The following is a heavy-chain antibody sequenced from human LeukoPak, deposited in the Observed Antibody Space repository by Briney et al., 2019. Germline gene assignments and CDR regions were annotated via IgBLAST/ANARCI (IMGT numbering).Heavy chain of an antibody. CDR2: ISPNGGGT. CDR3: ARGGSLVFGVLND. CDR1: GYTFTNYY. Sequence: ASVKVSCKASGYTFTNYYIHWVRQAPGQGLQWMGWISPNGGGTNYAQKFQGRVTMTSDTSITTAYMELSRLRSDDTAMYYCARGGSLVFGVLNDWGQGTLVTVSS. J-gene: IGHJ4*02. V-gene: IGHV1-2*02. D-gene: IGHD3-16*01.